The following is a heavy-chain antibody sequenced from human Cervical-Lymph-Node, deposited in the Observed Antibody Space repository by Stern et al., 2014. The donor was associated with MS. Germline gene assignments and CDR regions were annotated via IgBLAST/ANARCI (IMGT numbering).Heavy chain of an antibody. CDR3: AREFGYTCIRGPESARYGMDV. CDR2: ISHDGTKS. V-gene: IGHV3-30-3*01. D-gene: IGHD5-24*01. CDR1: GFTFSRPA. J-gene: IGHJ6*02. Sequence: VQLVESGGGVVQPGRSLRLSCAASGFTFSRPAMHWVRQAPGKGLEWVAVISHDGTKSFYADSVKARFTMSRENSKNTLYWQMNSLRVEDSALFYCAREFGYTCIRGPESARYGMDVWGQGTTVTVSS.